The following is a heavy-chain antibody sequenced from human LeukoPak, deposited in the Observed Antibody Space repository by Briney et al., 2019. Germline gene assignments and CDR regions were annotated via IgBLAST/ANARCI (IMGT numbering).Heavy chain of an antibody. V-gene: IGHV1-18*01. Sequence: ASVKVSCKASGYTFTSYGISWVRQAPGQGLEWMGCISAYNGNTNYAQKLQGRVAMTTDTSTSTAYMELRSLRSDDTAVYYCARDVTDIVVVVAATGDYWGQGTLVTVSS. D-gene: IGHD2-15*01. J-gene: IGHJ4*02. CDR1: GYTFTSYG. CDR2: ISAYNGNT. CDR3: ARDVTDIVVVVAATGDY.